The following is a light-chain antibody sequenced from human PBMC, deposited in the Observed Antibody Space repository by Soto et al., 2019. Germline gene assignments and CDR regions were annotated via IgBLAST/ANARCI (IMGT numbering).Light chain of an antibody. Sequence: DVQMPQSTSSLSASIGDRVTITCRASQTIGGSLNWYQHRPGRAPKLLIPSTSTLQSGVPSRFSGSGSGTDFALTISNLQPEDVATYYCQQRRSTPLTFGPGTNVDLK. V-gene: IGKV1-39*01. CDR3: QQRRSTPLT. CDR1: QTIGGS. CDR2: STS. J-gene: IGKJ3*01.